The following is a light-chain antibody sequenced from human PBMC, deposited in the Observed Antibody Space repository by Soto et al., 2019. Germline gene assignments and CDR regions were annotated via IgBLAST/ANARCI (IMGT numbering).Light chain of an antibody. V-gene: IGKV3-11*01. J-gene: IGKJ5*01. CDR2: GAS. Sequence: IVLTQSPGTLSLSPGEGASLSCRASQCFXTLFRWYEQKPGQAPRLLIXGASTRATGVPARFSGSGSGTDFTLTISSLEPEDFAVYYCHQRSNWPTDTFGQGTRLEIK. CDR1: QCFXTL. CDR3: HQRSNWPTDT.